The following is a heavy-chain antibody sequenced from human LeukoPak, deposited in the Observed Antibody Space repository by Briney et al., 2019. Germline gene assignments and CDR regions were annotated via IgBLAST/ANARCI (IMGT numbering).Heavy chain of an antibody. CDR3: ARSSGWYG. D-gene: IGHD6-19*01. J-gene: IGHJ4*02. Sequence: PGGSLRLSCAASGFTFSDCYMSWFRQAPGKGLEWLSYIGGSGADTNYADSVKGRFTTSRDNAKSSLYLQMNSLRAEDTAVYYCARSSGWYGWGQGTLVTVSS. V-gene: IGHV3-11*06. CDR2: IGGSGADT. CDR1: GFTFSDCY.